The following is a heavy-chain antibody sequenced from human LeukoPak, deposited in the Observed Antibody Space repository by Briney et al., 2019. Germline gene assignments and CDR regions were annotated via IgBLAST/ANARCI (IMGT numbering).Heavy chain of an antibody. CDR2: ISSSGSTI. CDR3: ARVLPGSYSDY. J-gene: IGHJ4*02. D-gene: IGHD3-10*01. CDR1: GFSFSSIW. Sequence: GGSLRLSCAASGFSFSSIWMSRVRQAPGKGLEWVSYISSSGSTIYYADSVKGRFTISRDNAKSSLYLQMNSLRAEDTAVYYCARVLPGSYSDYWGQGTLVTVSS. V-gene: IGHV3-48*04.